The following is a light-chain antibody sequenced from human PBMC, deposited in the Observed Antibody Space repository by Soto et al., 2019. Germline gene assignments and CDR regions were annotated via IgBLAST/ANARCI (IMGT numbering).Light chain of an antibody. CDR3: QQRSNSPIT. J-gene: IGKJ5*01. V-gene: IGKV3-11*01. CDR1: QSVSSY. Sequence: EIVLTQSPATLSLSPGERATLFCRASQSVSSYLAWYQQKPGQAPRLLIHDASTRATGIPARFSGSGSGTDFTLTISSLEPEDFAVYYCQQRSNSPITFGQGTRLEIK. CDR2: DAS.